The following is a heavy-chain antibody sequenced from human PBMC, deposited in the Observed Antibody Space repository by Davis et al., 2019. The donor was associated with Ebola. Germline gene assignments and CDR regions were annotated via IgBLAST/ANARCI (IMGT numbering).Heavy chain of an antibody. CDR1: GYTFTSYG. V-gene: IGHV1-18*01. Sequence: AASVKVSCKASGYTFTSYGISWVRQAPGQGLEWMGWISAYNGNTNYAQKLQGRVTMTTDTSTSTAYMELRSLRSDDTAVYYCARDPSHDSSGYSYYYGMDVWGQGTTVTVSS. CDR3: ARDPSHDSSGYSYYYGMDV. D-gene: IGHD3-22*01. CDR2: ISAYNGNT. J-gene: IGHJ6*02.